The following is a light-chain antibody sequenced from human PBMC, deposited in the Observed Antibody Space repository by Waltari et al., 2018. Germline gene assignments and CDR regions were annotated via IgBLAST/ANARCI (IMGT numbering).Light chain of an antibody. CDR3: QQSYSTLFT. Sequence: DIQMTQSPSSLSASVGDIVTITCRSSQSISSYLNWYQQKPGKAPKLLIYAASSLPKGVPSRFSGSGSGTDFTLTISSLKPEDFATYYCQQSYSTLFTCGPGTKVDIK. CDR1: QSISSY. V-gene: IGKV1-39*01. J-gene: IGKJ3*01. CDR2: AAS.